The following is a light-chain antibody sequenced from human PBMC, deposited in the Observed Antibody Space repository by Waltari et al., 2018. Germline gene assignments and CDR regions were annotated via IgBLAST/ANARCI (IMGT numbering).Light chain of an antibody. V-gene: IGLV4-69*01. CDR1: SGHSTNI. CDR3: QTGGHGTWV. CDR2: VNSDGSH. Sequence: QLVLTQSPSASASLRASVKLPCTLSSGHSTNIIAWHQQQPEKGPRYLMKVNSDGSHSKGDQIPDRFSGSSSGAEHYLTISSLQSEDEADYYCQTGGHGTWVFGGGTKLTVL. J-gene: IGLJ3*02.